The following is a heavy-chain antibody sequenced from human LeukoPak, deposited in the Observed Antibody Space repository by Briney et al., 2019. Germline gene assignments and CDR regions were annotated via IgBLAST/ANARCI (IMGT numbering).Heavy chain of an antibody. CDR1: GYTFTSYG. D-gene: IGHD6-13*01. CDR2: ISAYNGNT. J-gene: IGHJ4*02. Sequence: GASVKVSCKASGYTFTSYGISWVRQAPGQGLEWMGWISAYNGNTNYAQKLQGRVTMTTDTSTSTAYMELRSLRSDDTAVYYCARDPGIAAAGTDPTNDYWGQGTLVTVSS. CDR3: ARDPGIAAAGTDPTNDY. V-gene: IGHV1-18*01.